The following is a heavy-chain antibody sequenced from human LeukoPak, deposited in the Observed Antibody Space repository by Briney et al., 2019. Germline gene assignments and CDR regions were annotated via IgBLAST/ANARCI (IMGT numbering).Heavy chain of an antibody. Sequence: GESLRLSCAASGFTFSIYAMSWVRQTPGKGLEWISAIRGSDSGTYHADSVRGRFTISRDNSKSTLYLQMSRLRVEDTATYYCVKAPRGSCSGTIGYHMDVWGKGTTVTVSS. CDR3: VKAPRGSCSGTIGYHMDV. CDR1: GFTFSIYA. CDR2: IRGSDSGT. V-gene: IGHV3-23*01. D-gene: IGHD2-15*01. J-gene: IGHJ6*03.